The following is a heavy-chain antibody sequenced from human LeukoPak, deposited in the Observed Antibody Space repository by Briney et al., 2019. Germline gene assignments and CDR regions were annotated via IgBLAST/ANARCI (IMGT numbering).Heavy chain of an antibody. CDR3: ARGSGTFPH. CDR1: GGSFSGYY. CDR2: INHSGST. D-gene: IGHD1-1*01. V-gene: IGHV4-34*01. Sequence: PSETLSLTCAVYGGSFSGYYWSWIRQPPGKGLEWIGEINHSGSTNYNPSFKSRVTISVDTSKNQFSLKLSSVTAADTAVYYCARGSGTFPHWGQGTLVTVSS. J-gene: IGHJ4*02.